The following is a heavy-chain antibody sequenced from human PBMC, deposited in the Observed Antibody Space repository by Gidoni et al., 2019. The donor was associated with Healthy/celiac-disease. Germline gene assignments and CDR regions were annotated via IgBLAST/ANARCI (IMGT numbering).Heavy chain of an antibody. Sequence: EVQLVESGGGLVQPGGSLRLSCAASGFTFSSYWMSWVRQAPGKGLEWVANIKQDGSEKYYVDSVKGRFTISRDNAKNSLYLQMNSLRAEDTAVYYCARAGIGYYGSGKLFDYWGQGTLVTVSS. CDR1: GFTFSSYW. CDR2: IKQDGSEK. D-gene: IGHD3-10*01. J-gene: IGHJ4*02. V-gene: IGHV3-7*01. CDR3: ARAGIGYYGSGKLFDY.